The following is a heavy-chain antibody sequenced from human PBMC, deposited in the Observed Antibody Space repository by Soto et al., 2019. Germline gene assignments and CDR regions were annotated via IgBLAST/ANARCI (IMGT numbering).Heavy chain of an antibody. D-gene: IGHD3-10*01. CDR1: GFTFSSYG. J-gene: IGHJ3*02. CDR2: IWYDGSNK. Sequence: PGGSLRLSCAASGFTFSSYGMHWVRQAPGKGLEWVAVIWYDGSNKHSADSVKGRFTISRDNSKNTLYLQMNSLRVEDTSLYYCVRPGGVENAFVIGGKGKMVTVPS. CDR3: VRPGGVENAFVI. V-gene: IGHV3-33*01.